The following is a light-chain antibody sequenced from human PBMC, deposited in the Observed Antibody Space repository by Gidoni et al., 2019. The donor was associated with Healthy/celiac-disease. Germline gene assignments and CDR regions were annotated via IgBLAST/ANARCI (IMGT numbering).Light chain of an antibody. V-gene: IGLV3-25*03. CDR3: QSADSSGTYHVV. Sequence: SYELTQPHSVSVSPGQTARITCSGDALPKQYASWYQQKPGQAPVLVIYTDSARPSGIPERFSGSSSGTTVTLTISAVQAEDEADYYCQSADSSGTYHVVFGGGTTLTVL. CDR2: TDS. CDR1: ALPKQY. J-gene: IGLJ2*01.